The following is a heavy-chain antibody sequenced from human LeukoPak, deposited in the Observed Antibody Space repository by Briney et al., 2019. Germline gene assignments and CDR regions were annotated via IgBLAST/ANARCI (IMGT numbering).Heavy chain of an antibody. J-gene: IGHJ4*02. CDR1: GYTLTSYG. V-gene: IGHV1-18*01. Sequence: ASAKVSCKASGYTLTSYGIRRVRQAPGQGVEWMGWISAYNGNTNYAKKLQGRVTMTTDTSTSTAYMQLRSLRSDDTAVYYCARDQRGSANEDFDYWGQGTLVTVSS. CDR3: ARDQRGSANEDFDY. CDR2: ISAYNGNT. D-gene: IGHD3-10*01.